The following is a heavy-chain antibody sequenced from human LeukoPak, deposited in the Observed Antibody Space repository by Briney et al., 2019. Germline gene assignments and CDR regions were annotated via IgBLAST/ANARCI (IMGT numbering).Heavy chain of an antibody. V-gene: IGHV1-18*01. D-gene: IGHD1-26*01. CDR2: ISAYNGNT. J-gene: IGHJ4*02. CDR1: GYTFTSYG. CDR3: ARSSVGATRHYFDY. Sequence: ASVRVSCKASGYTFTSYGISWVRQAPGQPLEWMGWISAYNGNTNYAQKLQGRVTMTTDTSTSTAYMELRSLRSDDTAVYYCARSSVGATRHYFDYWGQGTLVTVSS.